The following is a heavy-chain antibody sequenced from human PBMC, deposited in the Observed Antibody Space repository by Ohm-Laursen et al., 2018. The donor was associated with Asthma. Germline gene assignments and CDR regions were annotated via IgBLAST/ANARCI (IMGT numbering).Heavy chain of an antibody. J-gene: IGHJ4*02. V-gene: IGHV1-18*04. CDR3: SRVSCNDDIFYSLFYN. CDR2: ISAKNGNT. CDR1: GYTFTDYG. Sequence: SVKVSCKASGYTFTDYGISWVRQAPGQGLEWMGWISAKNGNTDFTQKLQGRVTLTTDTSTSTAYMEVRSLTSDDTAVYYCSRVSCNDDIFYSLFYNWGQGTLVTVSS. D-gene: IGHD2-15*01.